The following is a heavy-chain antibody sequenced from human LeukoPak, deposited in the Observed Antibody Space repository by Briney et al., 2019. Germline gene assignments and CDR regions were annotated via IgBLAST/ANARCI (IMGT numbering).Heavy chain of an antibody. Sequence: RSEALSLTCTVSGGSISSSSYYWGWIRQPPGKGLEWIGSIYYSGSTYYNPSLKSRVTISVDTSKNQFSLKLSSVTAADTAVYYCARRGDYDVRDAFDIWGQVTMVTVSS. CDR1: GGSISSSSYY. J-gene: IGHJ3*02. V-gene: IGHV4-39*01. D-gene: IGHD4-17*01. CDR3: ARRGDYDVRDAFDI. CDR2: IYYSGST.